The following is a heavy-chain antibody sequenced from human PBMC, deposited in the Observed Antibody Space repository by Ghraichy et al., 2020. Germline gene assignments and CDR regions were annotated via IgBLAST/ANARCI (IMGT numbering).Heavy chain of an antibody. CDR2: ISSSSSTI. J-gene: IGHJ6*03. V-gene: IGHV3-48*02. CDR3: ASLGLTPRDYYYYMDV. CDR1: GFTFSSYS. Sequence: GGSLRLSCAASGFTFSSYSMNWVRQAPGKGLEWVSYISSSSSTIYYADSVKGRFTISRDNAKNSLYLQMNSLRDEDTAVYYCASLGLTPRDYYYYMDVWGKGTTVTVSS.